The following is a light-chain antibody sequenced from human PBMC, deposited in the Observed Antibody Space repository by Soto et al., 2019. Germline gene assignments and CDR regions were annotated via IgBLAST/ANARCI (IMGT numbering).Light chain of an antibody. V-gene: IGLV2-8*01. Sequence: QSALTQPPSASGSPGQSVTISCTGTSSDVGRYKYVSWYQQYPGKAPKVMIYEVNKRPSGVPDRFSGSKSGNTASLTVSGLQTEDEAHYYCSSFAGSSKLVFGGGTKVTVL. CDR2: EVN. J-gene: IGLJ3*02. CDR1: SSDVGRYKY. CDR3: SSFAGSSKLV.